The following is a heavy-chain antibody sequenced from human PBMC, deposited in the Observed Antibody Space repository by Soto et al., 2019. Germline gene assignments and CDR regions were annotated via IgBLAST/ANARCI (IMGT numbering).Heavy chain of an antibody. D-gene: IGHD2-8*01. CDR1: GGSISRGGYY. V-gene: IGHV4-31*03. CDR3: ARGTYCTNGVCYSLMLDY. Sequence: ASGTLSLTCTVSGGSISRGGYYWGWVRQHPGEGLEWVGYIYYSGSTYYNPSLKSRVTISVDTSKNQFSLKLSSVTAADTAVYYCARGTYCTNGVCYSLMLDYWGQGTLVTVSS. J-gene: IGHJ4*02. CDR2: IYYSGST.